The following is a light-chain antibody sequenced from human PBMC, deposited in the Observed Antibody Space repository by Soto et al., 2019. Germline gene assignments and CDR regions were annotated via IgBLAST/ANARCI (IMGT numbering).Light chain of an antibody. Sequence: EIVLTQPAATLAVSPGERATLSCRASQSVSSNLAWYQQRPGQAPRLLIYGASTRATGIPARFSGSGSGTEFTLTISSLQSEDFATYYCQQYNSLLTFGGGTKVDIK. CDR2: GAS. V-gene: IGKV3-15*01. CDR1: QSVSSN. CDR3: QQYNSLLT. J-gene: IGKJ4*01.